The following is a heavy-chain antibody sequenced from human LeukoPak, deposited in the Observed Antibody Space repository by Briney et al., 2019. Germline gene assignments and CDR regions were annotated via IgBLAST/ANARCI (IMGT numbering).Heavy chain of an antibody. CDR2: IIPIFGTA. CDR1: GGTFSSYA. Sequence: SVKVSCKASGGTFSSYAISWVRQAPRQGLEWMGGIIPIFGTANYAQKFQGRVTITTDESTSTAYMELSSLRSEDTAVYYCANLVGATQFDAFDIWGQGTMVTVSS. V-gene: IGHV1-69*05. CDR3: ANLVGATQFDAFDI. D-gene: IGHD1-26*01. J-gene: IGHJ3*02.